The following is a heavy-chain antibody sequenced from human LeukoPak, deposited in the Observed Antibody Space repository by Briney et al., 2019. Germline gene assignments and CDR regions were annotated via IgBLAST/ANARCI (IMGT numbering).Heavy chain of an antibody. D-gene: IGHD3-3*01. Sequence: ASVKVSCKASGYTFTSYDINWVRQATGQGLEWMGWMNPNSGNTGYAQKFQGRVTMTKNNSISTAYMELSSLRSEDTAVYYCARVLSYDFWSCFAAPYYYYGMDVWGQGTTVTVSS. J-gene: IGHJ6*02. CDR1: GYTFTSYD. CDR3: ARVLSYDFWSCFAAPYYYYGMDV. V-gene: IGHV1-8*01. CDR2: MNPNSGNT.